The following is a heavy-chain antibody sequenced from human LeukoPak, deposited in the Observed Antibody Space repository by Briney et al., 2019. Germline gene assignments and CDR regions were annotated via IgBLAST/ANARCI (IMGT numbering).Heavy chain of an antibody. J-gene: IGHJ4*02. Sequence: PGGSLRPSCAASGFTFSSYLMSWVRQAPGKGLEWVANINQDGSEKYYVDSVKGRFTISRDNAKNSLYLQMNSLRAEDTAVYYCASGYGDPFDYWGQGTLVTVSS. D-gene: IGHD4-17*01. V-gene: IGHV3-7*01. CDR3: ASGYGDPFDY. CDR1: GFTFSSYL. CDR2: INQDGSEK.